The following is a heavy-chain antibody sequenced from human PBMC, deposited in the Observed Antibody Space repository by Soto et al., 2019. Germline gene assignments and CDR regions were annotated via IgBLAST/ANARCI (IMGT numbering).Heavy chain of an antibody. V-gene: IGHV5-10-1*01. Sequence: PGESLKISCEGSGYTFTSYWIGWVRQMPGEGLEWMGTIDPSDSFTRYTASFQGHVTISADRSISTAYLQWSSLKASDSGIYYCARLPTTASTRGVPDWWGRGSLVTVSS. J-gene: IGHJ4*02. CDR3: ARLPTTASTRGVPDW. CDR1: GYTFTSYW. D-gene: IGHD4-17*01. CDR2: IDPSDSFT.